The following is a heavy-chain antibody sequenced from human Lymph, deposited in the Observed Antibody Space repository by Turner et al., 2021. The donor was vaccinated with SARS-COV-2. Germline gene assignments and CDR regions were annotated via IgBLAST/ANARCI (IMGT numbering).Heavy chain of an antibody. Sequence: QVQLVESGGGVVQPGRSLRLSCAASGFTFSSYAMHSVRQAPGKGLEWVAVISYDGSNKNYADSVKGRFTISRDNSKNTLYLQMNSLRAEDTAVYYCARDDREFWSGYYTHYYYYGMDVWGQGTTVTVSS. CDR3: ARDDREFWSGYYTHYYYYGMDV. V-gene: IGHV3-30*04. D-gene: IGHD3-3*01. J-gene: IGHJ6*02. CDR2: ISYDGSNK. CDR1: GFTFSSYA.